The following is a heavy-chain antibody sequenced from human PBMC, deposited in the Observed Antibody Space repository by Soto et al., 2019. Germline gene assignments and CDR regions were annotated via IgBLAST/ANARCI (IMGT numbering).Heavy chain of an antibody. D-gene: IGHD3-10*01. Sequence: QVQLQEAGPGLVKPSQTLSLTCTVSGGSISSGGSYWSWIRQHPGKGLERIGYTYYSGSTYYNTSLKSRVTISVDTSKNQFHLKLSVVTAADTAVYYCARAKYGGPNWFDPWGQGTQVTVSS. CDR2: TYYSGST. CDR3: ARAKYGGPNWFDP. V-gene: IGHV4-31*03. CDR1: GGSISSGGSY. J-gene: IGHJ5*02.